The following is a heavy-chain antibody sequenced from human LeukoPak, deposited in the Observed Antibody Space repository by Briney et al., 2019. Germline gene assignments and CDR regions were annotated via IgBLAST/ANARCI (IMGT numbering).Heavy chain of an antibody. CDR3: ARGMVRGVIMDYYYMDV. CDR1: GFTFDDYG. J-gene: IGHJ6*03. V-gene: IGHV3-20*04. CDR2: MNWNGDST. Sequence: PGGSLRLSCAATGFTFDDYGLTWVRQAPGKGLEWVSGMNWNGDSTGYADSVKGRFIISRDNAKNSLYLQMNSLRAEDTAVYYCARGMVRGVIMDYYYMDVWGKGTTVTVSS. D-gene: IGHD3-10*01.